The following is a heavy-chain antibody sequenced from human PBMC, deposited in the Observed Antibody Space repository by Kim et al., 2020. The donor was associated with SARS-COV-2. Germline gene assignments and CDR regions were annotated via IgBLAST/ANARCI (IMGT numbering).Heavy chain of an antibody. J-gene: IGHJ4*02. Sequence: REGSITTYADSVKGRFTISRDNAKNTLYLQMNSLRAEDTAVYYCVRDSSATYWGQGTLVTVSS. V-gene: IGHV3-74*01. CDR2: REGSIT. CDR3: VRDSSATY.